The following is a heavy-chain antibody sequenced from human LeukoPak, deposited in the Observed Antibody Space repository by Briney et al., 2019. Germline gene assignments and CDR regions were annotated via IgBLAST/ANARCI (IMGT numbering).Heavy chain of an antibody. CDR1: GFTFSSYA. D-gene: IGHD6-19*01. CDR3: ARDSSGWYAGSFDY. J-gene: IGHJ4*02. Sequence: GRSLRLSCAASGFTFSSYAMHWVRQVPGKGLEWVAVISYDGSNKYYADSVKGRFTISRDNSKNTLYLQMNSLRAEDTAVYYCARDSSGWYAGSFDYWGQGTLVTVSS. CDR2: ISYDGSNK. V-gene: IGHV3-30*04.